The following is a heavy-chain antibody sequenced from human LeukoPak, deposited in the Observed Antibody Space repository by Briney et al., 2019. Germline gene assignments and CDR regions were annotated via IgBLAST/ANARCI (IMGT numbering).Heavy chain of an antibody. CDR1: GFTFSSYS. D-gene: IGHD3-16*01. CDR3: ARDHHYGYFDY. J-gene: IGHJ4*02. V-gene: IGHV3-48*04. Sequence: GGSLRLSCAASGFTFSSYSMNWVRQAPGKGLEWVSYISSSGSTIYYADSVKGRFTISRDNAKNSLYLQMNSLRAEDTAVYYCARDHHYGYFDYWGQGTLVTVSS. CDR2: ISSSGSTI.